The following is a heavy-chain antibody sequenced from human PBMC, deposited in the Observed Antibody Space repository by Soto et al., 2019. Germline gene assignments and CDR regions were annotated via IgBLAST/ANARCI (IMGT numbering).Heavy chain of an antibody. J-gene: IGHJ6*02. CDR3: ARVGFLEWLPLGYYYYGMHV. Sequence: ASVKVSCKASGGTFSSYAISWVRQAPGQGLEWMGGIIPIFGTANYAQKFQGRVTITADESTSTAYMELSSLRSEDTAVYYCARVGFLEWLPLGYYYYGMHVWGQGTTVTV. CDR1: GGTFSSYA. CDR2: IIPIFGTA. D-gene: IGHD3-3*01. V-gene: IGHV1-69*13.